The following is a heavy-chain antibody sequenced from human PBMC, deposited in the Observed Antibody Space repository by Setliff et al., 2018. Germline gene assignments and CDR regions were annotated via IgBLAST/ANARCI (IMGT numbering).Heavy chain of an antibody. Sequence: PSETLSLTCTVSGASRSSGTYYWGWIRQPPGKGLEWIGRIYYRGDTYYNASLKGRLTISVDTAQNQFSLRLTSVTAADTAVYYCARTGTYRYFDYWGQGALVTVSS. CDR2: IYYRGDT. V-gene: IGHV4-39*01. CDR3: ARTGTYRYFDY. D-gene: IGHD1-1*01. CDR1: GASRSSGTYY. J-gene: IGHJ4*02.